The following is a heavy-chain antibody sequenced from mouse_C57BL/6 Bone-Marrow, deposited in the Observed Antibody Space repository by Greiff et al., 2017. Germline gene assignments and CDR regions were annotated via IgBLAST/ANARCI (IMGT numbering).Heavy chain of an antibody. V-gene: IGHV1-80*01. D-gene: IGHD3-1*01. Sequence: QVQLKESGAELVKPGASVKISCKASGYAFSSYWMNWVKQRPGKGLEWIGQIYPGDGDTNYNGKFKGKATLTADKSSSTAYMQLSSLTSEDSAVYFCAGYNPYWYFDVWGTGTTVTVSS. CDR1: GYAFSSYW. CDR2: IYPGDGDT. CDR3: AGYNPYWYFDV. J-gene: IGHJ1*03.